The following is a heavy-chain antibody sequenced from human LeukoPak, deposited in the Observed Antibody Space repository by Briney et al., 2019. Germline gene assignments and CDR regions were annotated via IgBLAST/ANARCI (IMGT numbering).Heavy chain of an antibody. V-gene: IGHV3-23*01. D-gene: IGHD2-2*01. CDR2: ISGSGGST. CDR1: GFTFSSYA. Sequence: QPGGSLRLSCAASGFTFSSYAMSWVRQAPGKGLEWVSGISGSGGSTYYADSAKGRFTISRDNSKNTLYLQMNSLRAEDTAVYYCAKGSVSVVVPAAIPYYWGQGTLVTVSS. CDR3: AKGSVSVVVPAAIPYY. J-gene: IGHJ4*02.